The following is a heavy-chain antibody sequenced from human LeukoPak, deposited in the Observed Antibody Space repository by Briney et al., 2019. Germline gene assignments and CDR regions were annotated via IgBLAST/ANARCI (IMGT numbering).Heavy chain of an antibody. V-gene: IGHV1-69*13. Sequence: GASVKVSCKASGGTFSSYAISWVRQAPGQGLEWMGGIIPIFGTANYAQKFQGRVTITADESTSTAYMELSSLRSEDTAVYYCARELLEPVPMLDYWGQGTLVTVSS. CDR2: IIPIFGTA. J-gene: IGHJ4*02. CDR1: GGTFSSYA. D-gene: IGHD1-14*01. CDR3: ARELLEPVPMLDY.